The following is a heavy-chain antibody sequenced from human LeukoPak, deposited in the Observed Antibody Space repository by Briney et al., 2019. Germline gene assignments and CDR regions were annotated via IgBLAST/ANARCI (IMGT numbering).Heavy chain of an antibody. CDR2: MNPNSGNT. Sequence: ASVKVSCKASGYTFTGYYMHWVRQAPGQGLEWMGWMNPNSGNTGYAQKFQGRVTMTRNTSISTAYMELSSLRSEDTAVYYCARGRTPAASGGLVDYWGQGTLVTVSS. CDR3: ARGRTPAASGGLVDY. CDR1: GYTFTGYY. D-gene: IGHD3-10*01. V-gene: IGHV1-8*02. J-gene: IGHJ4*02.